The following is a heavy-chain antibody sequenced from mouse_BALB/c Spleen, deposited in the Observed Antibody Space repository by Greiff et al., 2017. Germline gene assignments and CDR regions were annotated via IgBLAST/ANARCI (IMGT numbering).Heavy chain of an antibody. V-gene: IGHV7-3*02. CDR2: IRNKANGYTT. D-gene: IGHD1-1*01. CDR1: GFTFTDYY. CDR3: ARESLYYGSSYAWFAY. Sequence: EVKVVESGGGLVQPGGSLRLSCATSGFTFTDYYMSWVRQPPGKALEWLGFIRNKANGYTTEYSASVKGRFTISRDNSQSILYLQMNTLRAEDSATYYCARESLYYGSSYAWFAYWGQGTLVTVSA. J-gene: IGHJ3*01.